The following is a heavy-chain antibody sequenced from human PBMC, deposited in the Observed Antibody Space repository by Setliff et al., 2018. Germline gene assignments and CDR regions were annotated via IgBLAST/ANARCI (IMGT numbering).Heavy chain of an antibody. Sequence: SVKVSCKASGGTFSSYGISWVRQAPGQGLEWMGGTIPIFGSTNYAQKFQDRVTIITDESTSTAYMELSSLRTGDTAVYYCAREGVDTRSSTDYRYYMDVWGKGTTGTVSS. J-gene: IGHJ6*03. D-gene: IGHD5-18*01. CDR1: GGTFSSYG. CDR2: TIPIFGST. V-gene: IGHV1-69*05. CDR3: AREGVDTRSSTDYRYYMDV.